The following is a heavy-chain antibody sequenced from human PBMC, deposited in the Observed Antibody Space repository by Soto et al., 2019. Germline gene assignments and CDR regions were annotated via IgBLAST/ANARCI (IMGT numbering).Heavy chain of an antibody. CDR2: ISSTTNYI. CDR3: ARESEDLTSNFDY. CDR1: GFPFTRYS. J-gene: IGHJ4*02. V-gene: IGHV3-21*06. Sequence: GGSLRLTCAASGFPFTRYSMNWVRKAPGKGLEWVSSISSTTNYIYYGDSMKGRFTISRDNAKNSLYLEMNSLRAEDTAVYYCARESEDLTSNFDYWGQGTLVTVSS.